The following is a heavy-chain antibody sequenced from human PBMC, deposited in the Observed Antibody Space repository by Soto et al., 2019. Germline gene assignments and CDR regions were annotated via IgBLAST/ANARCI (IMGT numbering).Heavy chain of an antibody. CDR3: AMLGGWSGGSSGMDV. J-gene: IGHJ6*02. Sequence: EVQLVESGGGLVQPGGSLRLSCAASGLIFSDYHMDWVLQAPGKGLEWVGRIRRKANSYTTEYAASVKGRLPISRDDSKNSLYLQMNSLKSEDTAVYYCAMLGGWSGGSSGMDVWGQGTTVTVSS. CDR2: IRRKANSYTT. V-gene: IGHV3-72*01. CDR1: GLIFSDYH. D-gene: IGHD6-19*01.